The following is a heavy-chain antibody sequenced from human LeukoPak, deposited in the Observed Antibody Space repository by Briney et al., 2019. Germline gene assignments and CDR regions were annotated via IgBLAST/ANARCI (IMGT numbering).Heavy chain of an antibody. D-gene: IGHD1-26*01. CDR1: GFTFDDYA. CDR3: ARDQWELRQSTFDI. CDR2: ISWNSGTI. V-gene: IGHV3-9*01. J-gene: IGHJ3*02. Sequence: GGSLRLSCAASGFTFDDYAMHWVRQAPGKGLEWVSGISWNSGTIHYADSVKGRFTISRDNAKNSLYLEMNSLRVEDTAVYYCARDQWELRQSTFDIWGQGTMVTVSS.